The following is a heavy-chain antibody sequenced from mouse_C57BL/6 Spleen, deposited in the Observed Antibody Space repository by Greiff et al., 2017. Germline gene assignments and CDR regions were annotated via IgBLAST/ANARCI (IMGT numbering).Heavy chain of an antibody. Sequence: VQLQQSGAELVRPGTSVKVSCKASGYAFTNYLIEWVKQRPGQGLEWIGVINPGSGGTNYNEKFKGKATLTADKSSSTAYMQLSSLTSEDSAVYFCARGPAYYDYDDWYFDVWGTGTTVTVSS. CDR1: GYAFTNYL. J-gene: IGHJ1*03. CDR2: INPGSGGT. V-gene: IGHV1-54*01. CDR3: ARGPAYYDYDDWYFDV. D-gene: IGHD2-4*01.